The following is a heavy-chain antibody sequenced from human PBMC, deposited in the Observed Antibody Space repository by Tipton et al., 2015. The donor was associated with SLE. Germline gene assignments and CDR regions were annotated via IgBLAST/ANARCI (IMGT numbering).Heavy chain of an antibody. D-gene: IGHD3-22*01. CDR3: AREKMDYYDSSGSNDAIDI. CDR1: GYTFTSYG. V-gene: IGHV1-18*01. CDR2: ISAYNGNT. J-gene: IGHJ3*02. Sequence: QLVQSGAEVKKPGASVKVSCKASGYTFTSYGISWVRQAPGQGLEWMGWISAYNGNTNYAQKLQGRVTMTTDASTSTAYMELRSLRSDDTAVYYCAREKMDYYDSSGSNDAIDIWGQGTMVTVSS.